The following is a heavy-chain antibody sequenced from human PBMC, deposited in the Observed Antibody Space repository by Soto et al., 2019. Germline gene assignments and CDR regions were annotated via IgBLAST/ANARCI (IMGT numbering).Heavy chain of an antibody. CDR3: AKDDCSICNGPAYNFDMDV. CDR1: GFTFSSYW. V-gene: IGHV3-23*01. CDR2: VTRGGSA. J-gene: IGHJ6*02. D-gene: IGHD2-15*01. Sequence: PGGSLRLSCAASGFTFSSYWMHWVRQAPGKGLEWVSGVTRGGSAYYADSVKGRFTISRDNSKNTVFLQMNSLRAEDTAIYYCAKDDCSICNGPAYNFDMDVWGQGTTVTVSS.